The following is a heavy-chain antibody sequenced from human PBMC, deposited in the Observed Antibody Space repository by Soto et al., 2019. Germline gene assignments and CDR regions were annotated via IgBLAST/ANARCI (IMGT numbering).Heavy chain of an antibody. CDR2: ISAYNGNT. Sequence: GPSVKVSCKASGYTFTSYGISWVRQAPGQGLEWMGWISAYNGNTNYAQKLQGRVTMTTDTSTSTAYMELRSLRSDDTAVYYCATLRFLEWSFDYWGQGTLVTVSS. J-gene: IGHJ4*02. D-gene: IGHD3-3*01. CDR3: ATLRFLEWSFDY. CDR1: GYTFTSYG. V-gene: IGHV1-18*01.